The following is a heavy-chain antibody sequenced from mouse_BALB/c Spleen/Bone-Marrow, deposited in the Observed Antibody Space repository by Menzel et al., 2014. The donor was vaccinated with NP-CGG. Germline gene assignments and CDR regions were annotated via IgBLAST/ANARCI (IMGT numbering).Heavy chain of an antibody. CDR1: GYTFTNYW. D-gene: IGHD2-1*01. Sequence: VQLQQSGAELVKPGASVKLSCKTSGYTFTNYWIQWVKQRPGQGLGWIGEIFPGIGTTYYNEKFKGKATLTIDTSSSTAYMQLSSQTSEDSAVYFCARGGNYGYWGQGTTLTVSS. CDR2: IFPGIGTT. V-gene: IGHV1S132*01. J-gene: IGHJ2*01. CDR3: ARGGNYGY.